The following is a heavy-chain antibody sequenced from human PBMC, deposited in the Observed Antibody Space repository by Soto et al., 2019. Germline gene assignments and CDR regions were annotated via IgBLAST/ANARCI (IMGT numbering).Heavy chain of an antibody. Sequence: QVQLVESGGGVVQPGRSLRLSCAASGFTFSSYGMHWVRQAPGKGLEWVAVISYDGSNKYYADSVKGRFTISRDNSKNTMYLQINRLRAEDTAVYLWAKHSYLAYWGQGTLVTVSS. CDR3: AKHSYLAY. J-gene: IGHJ4*02. V-gene: IGHV3-30*18. CDR2: ISYDGSNK. CDR1: GFTFSSYG.